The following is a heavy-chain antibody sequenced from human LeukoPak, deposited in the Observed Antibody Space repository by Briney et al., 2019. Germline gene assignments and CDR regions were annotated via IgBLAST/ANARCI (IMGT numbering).Heavy chain of an antibody. D-gene: IGHD3-22*01. CDR1: GGTFSSYA. CDR2: IIPIFGTA. V-gene: IGHV1-69*06. J-gene: IGHJ6*03. Sequence: ASVKVSCKASGGTFSSYAISWVRQAPGQGLEWMGGIIPIFGTANYAQKFQGRVTITADKSTSTAYMELSSLRSEDTAVYYCAGPFDSSGYYYYYMDVWGKGTTVTISS. CDR3: AGPFDSSGYYYYYMDV.